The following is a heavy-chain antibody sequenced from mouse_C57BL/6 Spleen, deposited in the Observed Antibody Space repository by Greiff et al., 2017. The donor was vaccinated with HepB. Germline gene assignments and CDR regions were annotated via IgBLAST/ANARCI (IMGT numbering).Heavy chain of an antibody. J-gene: IGHJ1*03. V-gene: IGHV1-61*01. Sequence: VKLQQSGAELVRPGSSVKLSCKASGYTFTSYWMDWVKQRPGQGLEWIGNIYPSDSETHYNQKFKDKATLTVDKSSSTAYMQLSSLTSEDSAVYYCAVFYGSSRYFDVWGTGTTVTVSS. CDR3: AVFYGSSRYFDV. D-gene: IGHD1-1*01. CDR2: IYPSDSET. CDR1: GYTFTSYW.